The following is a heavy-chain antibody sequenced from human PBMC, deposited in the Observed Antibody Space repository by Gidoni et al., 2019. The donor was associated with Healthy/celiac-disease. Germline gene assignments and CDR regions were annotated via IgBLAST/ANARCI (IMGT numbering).Heavy chain of an antibody. D-gene: IGHD3-3*01. J-gene: IGHJ3*02. Sequence: EVQLVESGGGLVQPGGSVRRSCAASGFTFSSYCISWVRQAPGKGLELVANINQDGSEKYYVDSVKGRFTISIDNAKNSLYLQMNSLRAEDTAVYYCASLTHLRFLEWGDAFDIWGQGTMVTVSS. V-gene: IGHV3-7*03. CDR2: INQDGSEK. CDR3: ASLTHLRFLEWGDAFDI. CDR1: GFTFSSYC.